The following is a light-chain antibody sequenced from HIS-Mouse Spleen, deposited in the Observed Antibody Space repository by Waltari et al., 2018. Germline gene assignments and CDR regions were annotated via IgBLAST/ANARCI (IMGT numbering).Light chain of an antibody. CDR1: QSLLHSNGYNY. CDR3: MQALQTPWT. Sequence: DSVMTQSPLSLPVTPGEPASIPCRSSQSLLHSNGYNYLGWYLQKPGQSPQLLIYLGSNRASGVPDRFSGSGSGTDFTLKISRVEAEDVGVYYCMQALQTPWTFGQGTKVEIK. CDR2: LGS. J-gene: IGKJ1*01. V-gene: IGKV2-28*01.